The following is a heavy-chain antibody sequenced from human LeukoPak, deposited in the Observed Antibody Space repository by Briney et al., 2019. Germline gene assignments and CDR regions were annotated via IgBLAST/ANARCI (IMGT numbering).Heavy chain of an antibody. V-gene: IGHV1-2*02. J-gene: IGHJ4*02. D-gene: IGHD2-2*01. CDR3: ARGRGSTSSNFDY. CDR2: INPNSGGT. CDR1: GYTFTGYY. Sequence: PAASVKVFCKASGYTFTGYYMHWVRQAPGQGLEWMGWINPNSGGTNYAQKFQGRVTMTRDTSISTAYMELSRLRSDDTAVYYCARGRGSTSSNFDYWGQGTLVTVSS.